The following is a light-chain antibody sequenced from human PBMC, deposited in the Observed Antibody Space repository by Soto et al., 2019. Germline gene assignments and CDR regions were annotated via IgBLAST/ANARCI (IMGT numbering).Light chain of an antibody. V-gene: IGLV2-14*01. Sequence: QSALTQPASVSGSPGQSITISCTGASSDVGGYNYVSWYQQHPDKAPKLMIYEVSNRPSGISNRFSGSKSGNTASLTISGLQAEDEADYYCISYTDSGTYVFGTGTKLTVL. J-gene: IGLJ1*01. CDR2: EVS. CDR3: ISYTDSGTYV. CDR1: SSDVGGYNY.